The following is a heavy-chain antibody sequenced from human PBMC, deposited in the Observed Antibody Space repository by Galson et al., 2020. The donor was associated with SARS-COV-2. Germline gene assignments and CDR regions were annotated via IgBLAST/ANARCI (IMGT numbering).Heavy chain of an antibody. CDR3: ARDRVNYYESSGYYYGRWFDP. J-gene: IGHJ5*02. D-gene: IGHD3-22*01. Sequence: GGSLRLSCAASGFTVSSNYMSWVRQAPGKGLEWVSVIYSGGSTYYADSVKGRFTISRDNSKNTLYLQMNSLRAEDTAVYYCARDRVNYYESSGYYYGRWFDPWGQGTLVTVSS. CDR2: IYSGGST. CDR1: GFTVSSNY. V-gene: IGHV3-66*02.